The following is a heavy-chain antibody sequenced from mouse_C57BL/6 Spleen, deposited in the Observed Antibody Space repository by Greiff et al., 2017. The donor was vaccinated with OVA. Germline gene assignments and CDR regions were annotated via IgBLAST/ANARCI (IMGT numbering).Heavy chain of an antibody. CDR1: GYTFTSYW. CDR2: INPSNGGT. V-gene: IGHV1-53*01. CDR3: ARLLGYYYAMDY. J-gene: IGHJ4*01. Sequence: QVHVKQPGTELVKPGASVKLSCKASGYTFTSYWMHWVKQRPGQGLEWIGNINPSNGGTNYNEKFKSKATLTVDKSSSTAYMQLSSLTSEDSAVYYCARLLGYYYAMDYWGQGTSVTVSS. D-gene: IGHD4-1*01.